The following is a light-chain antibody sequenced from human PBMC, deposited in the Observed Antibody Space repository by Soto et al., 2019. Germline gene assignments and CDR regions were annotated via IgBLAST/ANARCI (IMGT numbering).Light chain of an antibody. Sequence: QSVLTQPPSASGTPGQRVTISCSGSSSNIGSNYVYWYQQLPGTAPKLLIFGNNQRPSGVPDRFSGSKSGTSASLAISGLQSEDEADYYCAARDDSLNGPVFGGGTKLTVL. CDR2: GNN. J-gene: IGLJ2*01. V-gene: IGLV1-44*01. CDR1: SSNIGSNY. CDR3: AARDDSLNGPV.